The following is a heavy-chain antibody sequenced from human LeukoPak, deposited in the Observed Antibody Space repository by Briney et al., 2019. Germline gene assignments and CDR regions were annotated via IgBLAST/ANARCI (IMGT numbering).Heavy chain of an antibody. CDR2: IYTSGST. CDR3: ARVADCGSGPYYFDY. V-gene: IGHV4-4*07. D-gene: IGHD3-3*01. CDR1: GDSISSFY. Sequence: SETLSLTCTVSGDSISSFYWSWIRQPAGKGLEWIGRIYTSGSTNYNPSLKSRVTMSVDTSKNQFSLKLSSVTAADTAVYYCARVADCGSGPYYFDYWGQGTLVTVSS. J-gene: IGHJ4*02.